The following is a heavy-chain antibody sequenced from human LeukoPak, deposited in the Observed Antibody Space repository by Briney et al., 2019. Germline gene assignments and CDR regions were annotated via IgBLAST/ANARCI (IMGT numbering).Heavy chain of an antibody. CDR3: ARGRLAVVWFCAFDI. D-gene: IGHD6-19*01. CDR1: GFTFSSYS. J-gene: IGHJ3*02. Sequence: GGSLRLSCAASGFTFSSYSMNWVRQARGKGLEWVSSISSSSYIYYADSVKGRFTISRDNAKNSLYLQMNSLRAEDTAVYYCARGRLAVVWFCAFDIWGQGTMVTVSS. V-gene: IGHV3-21*01. CDR2: ISSSSYI.